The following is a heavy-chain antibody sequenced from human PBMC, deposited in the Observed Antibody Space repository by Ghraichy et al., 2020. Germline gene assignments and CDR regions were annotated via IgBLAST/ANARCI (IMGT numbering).Heavy chain of an antibody. D-gene: IGHD4-23*01. CDR3: SREYYGGFGY. CDR2: VYHSGGT. V-gene: IGHV4-59*01. Sequence: SETLSLTCSVSGASISSDYWSWIRQSPGKGLEWIGYVYHSGGTNYNPSLKSRVTISADTSKNQFSLKLSSVTAADTAVYYCSREYYGGFGYWGQGTLVTVSS. J-gene: IGHJ4*02. CDR1: GASISSDY.